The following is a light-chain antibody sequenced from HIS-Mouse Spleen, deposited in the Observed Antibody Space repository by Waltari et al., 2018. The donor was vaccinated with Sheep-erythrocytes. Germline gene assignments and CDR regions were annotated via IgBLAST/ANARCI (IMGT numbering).Light chain of an antibody. CDR1: SAHISYD. Sequence: QLVLTQSPSASASLGASVTLTCTLSSAHISYDIPWHKQQPRKGPRYLMKLNSDGSNGKGDGIPDRFSGSSSGAERYLTISSLQSEDEADYYCQTWGTGIVVFGGGTKLTVL. CDR3: QTWGTGIVV. V-gene: IGLV4-69*01. CDR2: LNSDGSN. J-gene: IGLJ2*01.